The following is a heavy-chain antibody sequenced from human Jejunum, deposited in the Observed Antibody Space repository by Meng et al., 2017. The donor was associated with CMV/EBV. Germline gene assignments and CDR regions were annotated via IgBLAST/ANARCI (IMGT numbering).Heavy chain of an antibody. Sequence: GDSIPRYYGSWIRQPPGKGLEWIGYLYYSETAYYSHSLRGRVIISADTAKNHFSLSLTSVTAADTAVYFCATTVHPVAYLNYFDPWGQGTRVTVSS. CDR2: LYYSETA. CDR3: ATTVHPVAYLNYFDP. D-gene: IGHD4-17*01. J-gene: IGHJ5*02. V-gene: IGHV4-59*01. CDR1: GDSIPRYY.